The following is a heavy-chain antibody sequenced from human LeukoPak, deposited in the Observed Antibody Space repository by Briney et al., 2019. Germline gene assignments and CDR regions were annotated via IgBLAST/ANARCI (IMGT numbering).Heavy chain of an antibody. J-gene: IGHJ4*02. D-gene: IGHD6-13*01. Sequence: GRSLRLSCTASGFTFGDYAMSWFRQAPGKGLEWVGFIRSKAYGGTTEYAASVKGRFTISRDNAKNSLYLQMNSLRAEDTAVYYCARSIAAAGTDYWGQGTLVTVSS. CDR1: GFTFGDYA. CDR3: ARSIAAAGTDY. V-gene: IGHV3-49*03. CDR2: IRSKAYGGTT.